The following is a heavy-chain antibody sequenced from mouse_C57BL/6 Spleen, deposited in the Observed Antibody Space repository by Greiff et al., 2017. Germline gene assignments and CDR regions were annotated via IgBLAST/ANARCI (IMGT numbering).Heavy chain of an antibody. V-gene: IGHV1-4*01. CDR2: INPSSGYT. J-gene: IGHJ4*01. CDR1: GYTFTSYT. CDR3: ASEEDYAMDY. Sequence: QVQLKESGAELARPGASVKMSCKASGYTFTSYTMHWVKQRPGQGLEWIGYINPSSGYTKYNQKFKDKATLTADKSSSTAYMQLSSLTSEDSAVYYCASEEDYAMDYWGQGTSVTVSS.